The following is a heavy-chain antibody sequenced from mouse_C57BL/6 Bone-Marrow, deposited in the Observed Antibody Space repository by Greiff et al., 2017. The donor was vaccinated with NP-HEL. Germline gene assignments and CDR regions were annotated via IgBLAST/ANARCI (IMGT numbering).Heavy chain of an antibody. CDR2: ISYDGSN. Sequence: ESGPGLVKPSQSLSLTCSVTGYSITSGYYWNWIRQFPGNKLEWMGYISYDGSNNYNPSLKNRISITRDTSKNQFFLKLNSVTTEDTATYYCARDYYGSSYVEYFDVWGTGTTVTVSS. CDR1: GYSITSGYY. J-gene: IGHJ1*03. D-gene: IGHD1-1*01. CDR3: ARDYYGSSYVEYFDV. V-gene: IGHV3-6*01.